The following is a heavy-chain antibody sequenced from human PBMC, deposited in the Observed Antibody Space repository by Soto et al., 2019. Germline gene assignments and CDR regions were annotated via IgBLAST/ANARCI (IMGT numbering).Heavy chain of an antibody. Sequence: QLQLVQSGAEVKKPGASVKVSCKASAYTFTSYGISWVRQAPGQGLEWMGWISPDNGHTNYAQKFQGRVTMTTETSTTTAYMELRSLRSDDTAVYYCARRSMDYYYGLDVWGLGTTVTVSS. J-gene: IGHJ6*02. D-gene: IGHD2-2*01. CDR2: ISPDNGHT. CDR1: AYTFTSYG. V-gene: IGHV1-18*01. CDR3: ARRSMDYYYGLDV.